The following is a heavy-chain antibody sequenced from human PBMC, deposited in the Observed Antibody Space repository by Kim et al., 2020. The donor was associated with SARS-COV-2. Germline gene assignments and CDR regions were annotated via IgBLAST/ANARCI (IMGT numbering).Heavy chain of an antibody. CDR1: GFTFSSYA. J-gene: IGHJ4*02. D-gene: IGHD2-21*01. V-gene: IGHV3-23*01. CDR3: AKEGGGRAGYCGGDCQIDF. CDR2: ISNSGGST. Sequence: GGSLRLSCAASGFTFSSYALSWVRQAPGKGLEWVSAISNSGGSTYYADSVKGRFTISRDNSKNTLYLQMNSLRAEDTAVYYCAKEGGGRAGYCGGDCQIDFWGQGTLVTVSS.